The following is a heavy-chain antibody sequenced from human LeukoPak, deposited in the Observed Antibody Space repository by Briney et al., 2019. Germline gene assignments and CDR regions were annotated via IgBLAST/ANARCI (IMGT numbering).Heavy chain of an antibody. CDR2: INHSGST. CDR3: ARGRRENKYSSGWSTGGDY. CDR1: GGSFSGYY. Sequence: SETLSLTCAVYGGSFSGYYWSWIRQPPGKGLEWIGEINHSGSTNYNPSLQSRVTISVDTSKNQFSLKLSSVTAADTAVYYCARGRRENKYSSGWSTGGDYWGQGTLVTVSS. V-gene: IGHV4-34*01. D-gene: IGHD6-19*01. J-gene: IGHJ4*02.